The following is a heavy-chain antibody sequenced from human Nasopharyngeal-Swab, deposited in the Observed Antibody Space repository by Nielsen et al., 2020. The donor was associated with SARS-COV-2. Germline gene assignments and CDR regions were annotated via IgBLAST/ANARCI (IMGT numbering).Heavy chain of an antibody. CDR3: AREDTIKFGELVVGDAFDI. Sequence: WIRQPPGKRLEWIGSMYESGKTYYNPSLKSRVTISVDTSKNQFSLKLNSVTAADTAVYFCAREDTIKFGELVVGDAFDIWSQGIMVTVSS. CDR2: MYESGKT. V-gene: IGHV4-39*07. J-gene: IGHJ3*02. D-gene: IGHD3-16*02.